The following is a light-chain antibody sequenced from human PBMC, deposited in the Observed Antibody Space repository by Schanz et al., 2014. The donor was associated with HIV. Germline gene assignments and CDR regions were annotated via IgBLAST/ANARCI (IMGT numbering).Light chain of an antibody. V-gene: IGLV2-14*03. Sequence: QSVLTQPASVSGSPGQSITISCPGTSSDIGGYNYVSWYQQHPGKAPKLILYDVDNRPAGVSNRFSGSKSGNTASLTITGLQAGDEADYYCQSSDSSLSAVVFGGGTKLTVL. CDR1: SSDIGGYNY. CDR3: QSSDSSLSAVV. CDR2: DVD. J-gene: IGLJ2*01.